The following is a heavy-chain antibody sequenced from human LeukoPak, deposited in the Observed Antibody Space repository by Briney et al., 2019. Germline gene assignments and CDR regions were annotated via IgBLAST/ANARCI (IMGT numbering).Heavy chain of an antibody. Sequence: ASVTVSCKASDYTFTGYYMHWVRQAPGQGLEWMGWMNPNSGGTHYAPKFQGRVTMTRDTSISTAYMELSRLRSDDTAVYYCARGPYVPFPNWYFDLWGRGTLVTVSS. D-gene: IGHD3-10*02. CDR1: DYTFTGYY. CDR3: ARGPYVPFPNWYFDL. J-gene: IGHJ2*01. V-gene: IGHV1-2*02. CDR2: MNPNSGGT.